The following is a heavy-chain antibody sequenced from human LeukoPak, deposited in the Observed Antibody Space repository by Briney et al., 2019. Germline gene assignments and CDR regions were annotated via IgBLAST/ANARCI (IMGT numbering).Heavy chain of an antibody. Sequence: SETLSVTCGVSGYSISRGYYWAWIRQPPGKGLEWIGTIYHIGSTYYNPSLESRVTISVDTSKNEFSLNLNSVTAADTAVYSCARAGWIITSGIDYWGQGALVTVSS. V-gene: IGHV4-38-2*01. CDR2: IYHIGST. D-gene: IGHD1-20*01. J-gene: IGHJ4*02. CDR1: GYSISRGYY. CDR3: ARAGWIITSGIDY.